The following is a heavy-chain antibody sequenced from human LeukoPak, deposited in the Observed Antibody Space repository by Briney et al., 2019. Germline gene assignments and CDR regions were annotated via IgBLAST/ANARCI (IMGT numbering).Heavy chain of an antibody. Sequence: PSETLSLTCAVYGGSFSGYYWSWFRQPPGKGLEWIGRMYNSGNTNYNPSLKSRATISVDTSKNQFSLELSSVTAADTAVYYCARERLAMVRGVIPKEAWGWFDPWGQGTLVTVSS. CDR1: GGSFSGYY. CDR2: MYNSGNT. D-gene: IGHD3-10*01. J-gene: IGHJ5*02. CDR3: ARERLAMVRGVIPKEAWGWFDP. V-gene: IGHV4-34*11.